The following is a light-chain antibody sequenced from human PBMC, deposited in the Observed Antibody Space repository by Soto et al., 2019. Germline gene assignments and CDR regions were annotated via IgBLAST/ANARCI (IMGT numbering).Light chain of an antibody. CDR3: QQYDSYWT. J-gene: IGKJ1*01. Sequence: DVQMTQSPSTLSASVGDRVTITCRASQSISGWLAWYQQKPGKAPKLLIYDVSSLESGVPPRFSGSGSGTDFTLTISGLQPYDFATYYCQQYDSYWTFGQGNKVDIK. V-gene: IGKV1-5*01. CDR2: DVS. CDR1: QSISGW.